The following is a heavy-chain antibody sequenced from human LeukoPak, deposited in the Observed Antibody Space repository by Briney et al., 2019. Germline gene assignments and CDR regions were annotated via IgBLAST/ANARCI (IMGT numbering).Heavy chain of an antibody. D-gene: IGHD6-19*01. CDR1: GGSISSSSYY. Sequence: PSETLSLTCTVSGGSISSSSYYWGWIRRPPGKGLEWIGSIYYSGSTYYNPSLKSRVTISVDTSKNQFSLKLSSVTAADTAVYHCARLSSYTSGWFQDLWGQGTLVSVSS. CDR3: ARLSSYTSGWFQDL. J-gene: IGHJ5*02. CDR2: IYYSGST. V-gene: IGHV4-39*01.